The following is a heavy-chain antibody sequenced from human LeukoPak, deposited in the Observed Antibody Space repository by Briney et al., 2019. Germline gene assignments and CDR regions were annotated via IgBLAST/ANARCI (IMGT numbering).Heavy chain of an antibody. CDR3: ARDYVLLWFGEFDDAFDI. J-gene: IGHJ3*02. Sequence: SESLSLTCTVSGDSISSGDYYWSWIRQPAGKGLEWIGRISSSGSTNYNPSLKSRVTISVDTSKNQFSLKLSSVTAADTAVYYCARDYVLLWFGEFDDAFDIWGQGTMVTVSS. CDR2: ISSSGST. V-gene: IGHV4-61*02. CDR1: GDSISSGDYY. D-gene: IGHD3-10*01.